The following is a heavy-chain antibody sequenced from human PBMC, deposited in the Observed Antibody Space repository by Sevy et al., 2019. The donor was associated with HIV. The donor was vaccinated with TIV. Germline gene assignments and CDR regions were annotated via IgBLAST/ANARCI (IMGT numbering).Heavy chain of an antibody. CDR2: VSYDGGNK. D-gene: IGHD1-26*01. CDR1: GFPFSNYA. CDR3: AKVRRGYSATKYYAVFYYYYGMDL. V-gene: IGHV3-30-3*01. Sequence: GGSLRLSCAASGFPFSNYAIHWVRQAPGKGLEWVSVVSYDGGNKYYANSVKDRFTISRDDSKNTVYLEMYSLRPEDTAVYYCAKVRRGYSATKYYAVFYYYYGMDLWGQGTTVTVSS. J-gene: IGHJ6*02.